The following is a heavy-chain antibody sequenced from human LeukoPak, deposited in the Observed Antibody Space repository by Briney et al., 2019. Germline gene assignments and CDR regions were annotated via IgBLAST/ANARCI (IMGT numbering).Heavy chain of an antibody. CDR3: ARDCSGGSCYPGDF. CDR1: GFTVSSNY. D-gene: IGHD2-15*01. V-gene: IGHV3-53*01. CDR2: IYSGGST. Sequence: PGGSLRLSCAASGFTVSSNYMSWVRQAPGKGLEWVSLIYSGGSTYYADSVKGRFTISRDNSKNTLYLQMNSLRAEDTAVYYCARDCSGGSCYPGDFWGQGTLVTVSS. J-gene: IGHJ4*02.